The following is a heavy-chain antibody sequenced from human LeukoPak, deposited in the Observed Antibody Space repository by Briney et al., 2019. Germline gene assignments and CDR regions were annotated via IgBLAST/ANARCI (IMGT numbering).Heavy chain of an antibody. D-gene: IGHD2-2*01. V-gene: IGHV4-30-2*05. Sequence: SETLSLTCAVSGGSISSGGYSWSWIRQPPGKGLEWIGYIYHSGSTYYNPSLKSRVTISVDTSKNQFSLKLSSVTAADTAVYYCARERYCSSTSCYPVDYWGQGTLVTVSS. CDR1: GGSISSGGYS. CDR3: ARERYCSSTSCYPVDY. CDR2: IYHSGST. J-gene: IGHJ4*02.